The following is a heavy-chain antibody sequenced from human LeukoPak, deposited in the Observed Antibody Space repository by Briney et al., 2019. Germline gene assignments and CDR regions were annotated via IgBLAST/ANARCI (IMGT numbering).Heavy chain of an antibody. D-gene: IGHD3/OR15-3a*01. CDR3: ARGGLISLANTPLGAFDI. CDR1: GGSISSYY. Sequence: PSETLSLTCTVSGGSISSYYWSWIRQPPGKGLEWIGYIYYSGSTNYNPSLKSRVTMSVDTSKNQFSLQLNSVTPEDTAVYYCARGGLISLANTPLGAFDIWGQGTMVSVSS. CDR2: IYYSGST. J-gene: IGHJ3*02. V-gene: IGHV4-59*12.